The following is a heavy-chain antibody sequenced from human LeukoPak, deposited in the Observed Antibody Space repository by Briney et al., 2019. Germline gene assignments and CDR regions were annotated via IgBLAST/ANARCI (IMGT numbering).Heavy chain of an antibody. CDR2: IYYSGST. Sequence: SETLSLTCTVSGGSISSGDYYWSWIRQPPGKGLEWIGYIYYSGSTYYNPSLKSRVTISVDTSKNQFSLKLSSVTAADTAVYYCARDDSSGYTVAAFDIWGQGTMVTVSS. D-gene: IGHD3-22*01. V-gene: IGHV4-30-4*08. J-gene: IGHJ3*02. CDR1: GGSISSGDYY. CDR3: ARDDSSGYTVAAFDI.